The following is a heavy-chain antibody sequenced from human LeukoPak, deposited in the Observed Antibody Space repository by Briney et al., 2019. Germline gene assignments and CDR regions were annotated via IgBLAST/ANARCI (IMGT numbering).Heavy chain of an antibody. CDR3: ALLAAAADIDY. D-gene: IGHD6-13*01. J-gene: IGHJ4*02. Sequence: GSLRLSCAASGFTFSSYGMHWVRQAPGKGLEWVAVISYDGSNKYYADSVKGRFTISRDNSKNTLYLQMYSLRAEDTAVYYCALLAAAADIDYWGQGTLVTVSS. CDR2: ISYDGSNK. V-gene: IGHV3-30*03. CDR1: GFTFSSYG.